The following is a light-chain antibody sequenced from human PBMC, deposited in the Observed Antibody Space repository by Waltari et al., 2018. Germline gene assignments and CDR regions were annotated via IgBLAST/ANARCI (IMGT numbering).Light chain of an antibody. CDR3: QVWDSSSDHRHVV. J-gene: IGLJ2*01. V-gene: IGLV3-21*04. CDR1: NLGSKS. Sequence: SYVLTQPPSVSVAPGKPARITLGGNNLGSKSVPWYQQKPGQAPVLVIYYDSDRPSGIPERFSGSNSGNTATLTISRVEAGDEADYYCQVWDSSSDHRHVVFGGGTKLTVL. CDR2: YDS.